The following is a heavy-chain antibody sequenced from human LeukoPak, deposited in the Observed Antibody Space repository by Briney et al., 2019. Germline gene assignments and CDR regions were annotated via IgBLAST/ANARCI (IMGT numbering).Heavy chain of an antibody. D-gene: IGHD3-10*01. J-gene: IGHJ6*02. CDR2: IYYSGST. Sequence: PSETLPLTCTVSGGSISSHYWSWIRQPPGKGLEWIGYIYYSGSTNYNPSLKSRVTISVDTSKNQFSLKLSSVTAADTAVYYCASPASGYYYYGMDVWGQGTTVTVSS. CDR3: ASPASGYYYYGMDV. CDR1: GGSISSHY. V-gene: IGHV4-59*11.